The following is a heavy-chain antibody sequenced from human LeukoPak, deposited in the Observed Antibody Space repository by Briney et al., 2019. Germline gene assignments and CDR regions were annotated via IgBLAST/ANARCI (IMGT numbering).Heavy chain of an antibody. J-gene: IGHJ4*02. CDR2: ISSSGSTV. CDR3: ARGLQLERRTYDY. CDR1: GFTFSSYE. D-gene: IGHD1-1*01. V-gene: IGHV3-48*03. Sequence: GGALRLSCAASGFTFSSYEMNWVRQAPGKGLEGVSYISSSGSTVYYADSVKGRFTISRDNAKNSLYLQMNSLRAEDTAVYYCARGLQLERRTYDYWGQGTLVTVSS.